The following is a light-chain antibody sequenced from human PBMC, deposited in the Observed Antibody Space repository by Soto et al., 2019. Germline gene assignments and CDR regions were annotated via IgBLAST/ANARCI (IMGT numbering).Light chain of an antibody. CDR2: GAS. Sequence: EIVMTQSPATLSVSPGERATLSCRASQSVSSNLAWYQQKPGQAPRLLIYGASTRATGIPARFSGSGSGTDFTLTISSLQPEDFATYYCQQFNSYLITSGQGTRLEIK. J-gene: IGKJ5*01. V-gene: IGKV3-15*01. CDR1: QSVSSN. CDR3: QQFNSYLIT.